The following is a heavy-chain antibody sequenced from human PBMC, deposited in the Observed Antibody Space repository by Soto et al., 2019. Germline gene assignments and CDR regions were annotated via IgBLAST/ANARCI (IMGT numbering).Heavy chain of an antibody. Sequence: PVGSLRLSCAASVFTFNTYAMTWVRHSPGKGLEWVSAISGSGGTTYYADSVKGRFTISRDNSKNTMFLQMNSLRADDTAVYYCAKGLVGGSLYYFDYLGQGTPVIVSS. CDR3: AKGLVGGSLYYFDY. CDR1: VFTFNTYA. CDR2: ISGSGGTT. D-gene: IGHD1-26*01. J-gene: IGHJ4*02. V-gene: IGHV3-23*01.